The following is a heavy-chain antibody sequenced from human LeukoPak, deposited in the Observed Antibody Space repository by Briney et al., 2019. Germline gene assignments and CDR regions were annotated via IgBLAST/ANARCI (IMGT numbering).Heavy chain of an antibody. CDR1: GFTFSTYG. CDR2: ISYDGSNQ. D-gene: IGHD3-22*01. J-gene: IGHJ4*02. CDR3: VKGLTYYYDSSGYLY. V-gene: IGHV3-30*18. Sequence: GRSLRLSCAASGFTFSTYGMHWVRQAPGKGLEWVAVISYDGSNQDYADSVKGRFTISRDNSKDTLYLQMNSLRAEDTAVYYCVKGLTYYYDSSGYLYWGQGTLVTVSS.